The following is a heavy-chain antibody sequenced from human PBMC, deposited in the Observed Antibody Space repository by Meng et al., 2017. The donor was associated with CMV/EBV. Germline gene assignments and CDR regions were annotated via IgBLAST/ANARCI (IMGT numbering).Heavy chain of an antibody. J-gene: IGHJ4*02. Sequence: QVQLQESGPGRCNPSPPPALTGTVSCVSISTGDYYWSWIRQPPGKGLEWIGYIYYSGSTDYNPSLKSRVTISVDTSKNQFSLKLSSVTAADTAVYYCAGVMGPNRTPYYFDYWGQGTLVTVSS. CDR2: IYYSGST. CDR1: CVSISTGDYY. CDR3: AGVMGPNRTPYYFDY. V-gene: IGHV4-30-4*08. D-gene: IGHD1-14*01.